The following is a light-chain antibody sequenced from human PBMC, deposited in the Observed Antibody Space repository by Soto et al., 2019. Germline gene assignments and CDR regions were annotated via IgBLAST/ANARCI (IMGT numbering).Light chain of an antibody. CDR2: GAS. V-gene: IGKV3-20*01. CDR3: QKYGSSPLT. J-gene: IGKJ1*01. Sequence: EIVLTQSPATLSLSPGEGATLSCRASQSVSSTFLAWYQHKPGRPPRLLIYGASSRATDVPDRFSGGGSGTDFTLTIISLEPEDFAVYYCQKYGSSPLTFGQGTKVEIK. CDR1: QSVSSTF.